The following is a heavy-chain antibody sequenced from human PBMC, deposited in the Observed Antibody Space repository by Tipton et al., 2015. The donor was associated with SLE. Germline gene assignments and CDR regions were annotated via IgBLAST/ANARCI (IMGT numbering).Heavy chain of an antibody. D-gene: IGHD3-9*01. CDR2: IYYSGST. Sequence: TLSLTCNVSGGSINSYYWSWIRQSPGKGLEWIGYIYYSGSTNYNTSLKSRVTISVDTPKNQFSLKLSSVTAADTAVYYCARRGYDILTGYWPTDAYDIWGQGTMVTISS. CDR1: GGSINSYY. CDR3: ARRGYDILTGYWPTDAYDI. V-gene: IGHV4-59*08. J-gene: IGHJ3*02.